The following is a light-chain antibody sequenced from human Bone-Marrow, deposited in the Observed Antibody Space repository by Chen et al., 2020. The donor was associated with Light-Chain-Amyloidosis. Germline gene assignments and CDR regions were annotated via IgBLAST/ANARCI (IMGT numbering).Light chain of an antibody. CDR1: SGSIATNY. V-gene: IGLV6-57*01. Sequence: NFILTHPHSLSESPGKTLIISCTRSSGSIATNYVQWYQQRPGSSPTTVIYEDDQRPSGVPDRFSGSIDRSSNSASLTISGLKTEDEADYYCQSYQGSSQGVFGGGTKLTVL. CDR2: EDD. J-gene: IGLJ3*02. CDR3: QSYQGSSQGV.